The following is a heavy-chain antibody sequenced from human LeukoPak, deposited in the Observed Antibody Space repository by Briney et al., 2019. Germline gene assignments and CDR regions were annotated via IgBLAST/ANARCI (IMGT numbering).Heavy chain of an antibody. Sequence: ASVKVSCKASGYTFSSYSITWVRQAPGQGLEWMGGIMPLFNTANYAQQFQGRVTITTDESTSTAYMELSSLRSEDTAVYYCARGHLRQWLPPRWYYYYMDVWGKGTTVTVSS. CDR2: IMPLFNTA. CDR3: ARGHLRQWLPPRWYYYYMDV. J-gene: IGHJ6*03. V-gene: IGHV1-69*05. CDR1: GYTFSSYS. D-gene: IGHD6-19*01.